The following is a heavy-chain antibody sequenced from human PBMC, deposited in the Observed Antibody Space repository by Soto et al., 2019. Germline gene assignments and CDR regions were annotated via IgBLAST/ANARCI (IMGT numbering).Heavy chain of an antibody. CDR3: ARGYIVVVPAASSIDY. V-gene: IGHV1-2*02. Sequence: QVQLVQSGAEVKKPGASVKVSCKASGYTFTGYYMHWVRQAPGQGLEWMGWINPNSGGTNYAQKFQGRVTMTRDTSISTAYMELGRLRSDDTAVYYCARGYIVVVPAASSIDYWGQGTLVTVSS. CDR1: GYTFTGYY. CDR2: INPNSGGT. J-gene: IGHJ4*02. D-gene: IGHD2-2*01.